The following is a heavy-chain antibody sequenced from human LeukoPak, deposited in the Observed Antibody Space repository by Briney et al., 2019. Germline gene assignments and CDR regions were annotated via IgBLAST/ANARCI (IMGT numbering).Heavy chain of an antibody. CDR2: IRSKAYGGTT. J-gene: IGHJ4*02. D-gene: IGHD2-21*02. CDR1: GFTFGDYA. V-gene: IGHV3-49*03. CDR3: TRDCGGDCYSSPFDY. Sequence: LSGGSLRLSCTASGFTFGDYAMSWFRQAPGKGLEWVGFIRSKAYGGTTEYAASVKGRFTISRDDSKSIAYLQMNSLKTEDTAVYYCTRDCGGDCYSSPFDYWGQGTLVTVSS.